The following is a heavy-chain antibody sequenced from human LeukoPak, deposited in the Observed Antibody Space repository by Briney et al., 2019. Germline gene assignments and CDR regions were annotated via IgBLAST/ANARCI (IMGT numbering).Heavy chain of an antibody. Sequence: GGSLRLSCEASGFTFSHYGIHWVRQAPGKGLEWVSSISSSSSYIYYADSVKGRFTISRDNAKNSLYLQMNSLRAEDTAVYYCARDYYDFWSGDYYYMDVWGKGTTVTVSS. D-gene: IGHD3-3*01. CDR2: ISSSSSYI. J-gene: IGHJ6*03. V-gene: IGHV3-21*01. CDR3: ARDYYDFWSGDYYYMDV. CDR1: GFTFSHYG.